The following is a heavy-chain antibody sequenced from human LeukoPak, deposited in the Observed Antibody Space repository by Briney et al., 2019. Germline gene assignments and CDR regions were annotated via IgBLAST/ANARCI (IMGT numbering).Heavy chain of an antibody. Sequence: PGGTLRLSCAASGFTFSSYGMNWVRQAPGKGLEWVSALSGSGGSTYYADSVKGRFTISRDNSKNTLYLQMNSLRAEDTAVYYCARGPSGYHNTGGQGTLVTVSS. CDR3: ARGPSGYHNT. V-gene: IGHV3-23*01. CDR1: GFTFSSYG. CDR2: LSGSGGST. J-gene: IGHJ4*02. D-gene: IGHD5-12*01.